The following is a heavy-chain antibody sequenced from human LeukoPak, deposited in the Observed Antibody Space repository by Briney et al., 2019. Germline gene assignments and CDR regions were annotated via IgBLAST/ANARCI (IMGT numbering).Heavy chain of an antibody. Sequence: GSLRLSCAASGFTVSSNYMSWVRQAPGKGLEWIGTIYYSGTTYYNPSLKSRVTISVDTSRNHFSLKLSSVTAADTAVYYCARHSTGWYDFDYWGQGTLVTVSS. CDR1: GFTVSSNY. J-gene: IGHJ4*02. CDR2: IYYSGTT. D-gene: IGHD6-13*01. V-gene: IGHV4-39*01. CDR3: ARHSTGWYDFDY.